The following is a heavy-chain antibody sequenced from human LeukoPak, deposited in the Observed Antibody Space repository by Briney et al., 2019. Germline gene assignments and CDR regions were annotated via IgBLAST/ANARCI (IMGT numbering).Heavy chain of an antibody. CDR1: GGSISSYY. J-gene: IGHJ1*01. Sequence: SETLSLTCTVSGGSISSYYWSWIRQPPGKGLEWIGYIYYSGSTNYNPSLKSRVTISVDTSKNQFSLKLSSVTAADTAVYFCASPRGDDSGGYYTWYFHLWGQGILVTVSS. D-gene: IGHD3-22*01. V-gene: IGHV4-59*08. CDR3: ASPRGDDSGGYYTWYFHL. CDR2: IYYSGST.